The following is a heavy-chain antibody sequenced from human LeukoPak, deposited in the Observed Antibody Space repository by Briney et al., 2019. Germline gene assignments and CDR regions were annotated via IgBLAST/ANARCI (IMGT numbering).Heavy chain of an antibody. CDR3: ARAGFYTLSAPSYYYYYLDD. D-gene: IGHD3-16*01. V-gene: IGHV4-4*07. J-gene: IGHJ6*03. CDR1: GASFNISY. Sequence: PSETLSLTCSVSGASFNISYWTWFRQPAGKGLEWIGRVSPRGGTNYNPSLKSRVTMSLDTSKSQVSLKLTSVTAADTAVYYCARAGFYTLSAPSYYYYYLDDWGKGTTVTVSS. CDR2: VSPRGGT.